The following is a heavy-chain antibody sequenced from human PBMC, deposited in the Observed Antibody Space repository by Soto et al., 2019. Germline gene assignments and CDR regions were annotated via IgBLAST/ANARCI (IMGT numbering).Heavy chain of an antibody. V-gene: IGHV4-30-4*01. CDR2: IYYSGST. CDR3: ARDNYYDSSGYSYFDY. J-gene: IGHJ4*02. CDR1: GGSISSGDYY. D-gene: IGHD3-22*01. Sequence: PAETLSLTCTVSGGSISSGDYYWSWIRQPPGKGLEWIGYIYYSGSTYYNPSLKSRVTISVDTSKNQFSLKLSSVTAADTAVYYCARDNYYDSSGYSYFDYWGQGTLVTVSS.